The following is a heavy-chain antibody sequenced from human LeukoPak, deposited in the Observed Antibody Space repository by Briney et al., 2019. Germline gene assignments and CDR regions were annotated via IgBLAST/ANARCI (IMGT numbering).Heavy chain of an antibody. CDR3: ASDGSGKEKEVGENAFDI. J-gene: IGHJ3*02. D-gene: IGHD1-26*01. Sequence: ASVKVSCKASYYTFTTYGISWVRQARGQGLEWMGWISGYNGHTNYAQKFQARVTVTADTSTSTAYMELRSLKSEDTAVYYCASDGSGKEKEVGENAFDIWGQGTMVIVSS. CDR2: ISGYNGHT. V-gene: IGHV1-18*01. CDR1: YYTFTTYG.